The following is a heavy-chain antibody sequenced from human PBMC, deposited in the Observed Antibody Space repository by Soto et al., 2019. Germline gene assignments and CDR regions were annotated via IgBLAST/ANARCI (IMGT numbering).Heavy chain of an antibody. CDR2: ILHNGNA. CDR1: GASVTSTGYY. J-gene: IGHJ4*02. CDR3: ARVSAVSAEYYFDY. Sequence: QVQLRESGPGLMRPSQTLSLTCTVSGASVTSTGYYWTWIRQSPGKGLEWLGYILHNGNADYSPSLETRLSISLDSSKNQFSLKVNAVSGADTAIYFCARVSAVSAEYYFDYWGQGALVTVSS. V-gene: IGHV4-30-4*01. D-gene: IGHD6-19*01.